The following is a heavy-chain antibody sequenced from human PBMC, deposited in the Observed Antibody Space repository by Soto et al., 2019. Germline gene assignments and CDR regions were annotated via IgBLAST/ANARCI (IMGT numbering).Heavy chain of an antibody. J-gene: IGHJ4*02. V-gene: IGHV3-23*01. D-gene: IGHD2-2*01. CDR1: GFTFSNYA. CDR3: AKGRMLSSTSCPFDY. CDR2: ISGSGGST. Sequence: GGSLRLSCAASGFTFSNYAMSWVRQAPGKGLEWVSAISGSGGSTYYADSVKGRFTISRDNSKNTLYLQMNSLRAEDTAVYYCAKGRMLSSTSCPFDYWGQGTLVTVSS.